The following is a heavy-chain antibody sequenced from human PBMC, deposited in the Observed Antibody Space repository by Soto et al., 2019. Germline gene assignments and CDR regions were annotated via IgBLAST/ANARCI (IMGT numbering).Heavy chain of an antibody. V-gene: IGHV4-34*01. CDR3: ARGLRDIVVVVAATPWGNWFDP. J-gene: IGHJ5*02. CDR2: INHSGST. Sequence: QVQLQQWGAGLLKPSETLSLTCAVYGGSFSGYYWSWIRQPPGKGLEWIGEINHSGSTNYNPSLKSRVTLSVDTSKNQFSLKLSSVTAADTAVYYCARGLRDIVVVVAATPWGNWFDPWGQGTLVTVSS. D-gene: IGHD2-15*01. CDR1: GGSFSGYY.